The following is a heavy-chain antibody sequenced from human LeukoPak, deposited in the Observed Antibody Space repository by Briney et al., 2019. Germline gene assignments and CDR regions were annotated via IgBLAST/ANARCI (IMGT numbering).Heavy chain of an antibody. V-gene: IGHV1-8*01. CDR3: AIRYSSSWYAYYYYYGMDV. D-gene: IGHD6-13*01. Sequence: ASVKVSCKASGYTFTSYDINWVRQATGQGLEWMGWMNPNSGNTGYAQKFQGRVTMTRNTSISTAYMELSSLRSEDTAVYYCAIRYSSSWYAYYYYYGMDVWGQGTTVTVSS. J-gene: IGHJ6*02. CDR1: GYTFTSYD. CDR2: MNPNSGNT.